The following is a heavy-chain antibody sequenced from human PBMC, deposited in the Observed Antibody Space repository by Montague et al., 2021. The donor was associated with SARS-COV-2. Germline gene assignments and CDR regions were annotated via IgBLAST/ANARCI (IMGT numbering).Heavy chain of an antibody. CDR3: ASEMIAVAGTAPFDY. J-gene: IGHJ4*02. V-gene: IGHV3-30-3*01. CDR2: ISYDGSNK. CDR1: GLTFSSSA. D-gene: IGHD6-19*01. Sequence: SLRLSCAASGLTFSSSAMHWVRQAPGKGLEWVAVISYDGSNKYYADSVKGRFTISRDNSKNTLYLQMNSLRAEDTVVYYCASEMIAVAGTAPFDYWGQGILVTVSS.